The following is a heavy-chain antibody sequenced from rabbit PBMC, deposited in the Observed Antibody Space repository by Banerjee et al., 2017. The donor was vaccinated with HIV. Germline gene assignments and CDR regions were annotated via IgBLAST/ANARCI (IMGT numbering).Heavy chain of an antibody. V-gene: IGHV1S43*01. CDR1: GFSFSNKAV. J-gene: IGHJ4*01. CDR2: INAITGKA. D-gene: IGHD8-1*01. CDR3: ARDGAGGSYFAL. Sequence: QQRLVESGGGLVKPGASLTLTCKASGFSFSNKAVMCWVRQAPGKGLDWIACINAITGKAVYANWVNGRFSISRENAQNTVFLQMTSLTAADTATYFCARDGAGGSYFALWGPGTLVTVS.